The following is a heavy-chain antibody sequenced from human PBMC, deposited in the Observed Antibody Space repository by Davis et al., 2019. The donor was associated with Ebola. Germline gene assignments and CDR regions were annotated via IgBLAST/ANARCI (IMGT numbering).Heavy chain of an antibody. CDR3: TFYGDYRSY. J-gene: IGHJ4*02. D-gene: IGHD4-17*01. CDR1: GFTFSNAW. Sequence: GESLKISCAASGFTFSNAWMNWVRQAPGKGLEWVGRIKSKTDGGTTDYAAPVKGRFTISRDDSKNTLFLQVNSLKTEDTAVYYCTFYGDYRSYWGQGTLVTVSS. CDR2: IKSKTDGGTT. V-gene: IGHV3-15*01.